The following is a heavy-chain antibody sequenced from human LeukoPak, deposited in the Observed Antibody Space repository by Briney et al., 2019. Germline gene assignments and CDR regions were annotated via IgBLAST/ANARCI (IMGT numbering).Heavy chain of an antibody. CDR1: GFTFSSYG. CDR3: ARGMYYYDSSGYYGQY. V-gene: IGHV3-33*01. CDR2: IWYDGSNK. Sequence: GGSLRLSCAASGFTFSSYGMHWVRQAPGKGLEWVAVIWYDGSNKYYADSVKGRFTISRDNSKNTLYLQMNSLRAEDTAVYYCARGMYYYDSSGYYGQYWGQGTLVTVSS. D-gene: IGHD3-22*01. J-gene: IGHJ4*02.